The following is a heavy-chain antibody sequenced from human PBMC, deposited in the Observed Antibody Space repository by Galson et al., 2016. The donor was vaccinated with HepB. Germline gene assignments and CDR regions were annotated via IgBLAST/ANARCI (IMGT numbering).Heavy chain of an antibody. J-gene: IGHJ1*01. Sequence: SLRLSCAASGFTFNAHWMNWVRQAPGKGLEWVANIRGDGIVSYYAESVKGRFTISRDTANDTLLLQVTRLKVDDTAVYYCARRGLASQHIDEWGRGTLVTVSS. CDR2: IRGDGIVS. CDR1: GFTFNAHW. V-gene: IGHV3-7*03. D-gene: IGHD2-21*01. CDR3: ARRGLASQHIDE.